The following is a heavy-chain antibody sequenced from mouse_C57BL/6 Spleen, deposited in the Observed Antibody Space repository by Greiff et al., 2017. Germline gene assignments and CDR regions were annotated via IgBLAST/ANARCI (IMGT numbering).Heavy chain of an antibody. J-gene: IGHJ3*01. Sequence: EVKVIESGGGLVQPKGSLKLSCAASGFSFNTYAMNWVRQAPGKGLEWVARIRSKSNNYATYYADSVKDRFTISRDDSESMLYLQMNNLKTEDTAMYYCVRQAIYYDYDGAWFAYWGQGTLVTVSA. CDR1: GFSFNTYA. V-gene: IGHV10-1*01. CDR3: VRQAIYYDYDGAWFAY. CDR2: IRSKSNNYAT. D-gene: IGHD2-4*01.